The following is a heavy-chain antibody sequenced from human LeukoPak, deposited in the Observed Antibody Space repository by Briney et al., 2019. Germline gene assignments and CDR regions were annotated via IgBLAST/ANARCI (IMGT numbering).Heavy chain of an antibody. CDR1: IYSISSGYY. CDR3: ARAGVATWQY. CDR2: IYHSGGT. J-gene: IGHJ4*02. Sequence: PSETLSLTCTVSIYSISSGYYWGWIRQPPGKGLEWIGSIYHSGGTYYNPSLKSRVTISVDTSKNQFSLRLSTVTAADTAAYYCARAGVATWQYWGQGTLVTVSS. V-gene: IGHV4-38-2*02. D-gene: IGHD5-12*01.